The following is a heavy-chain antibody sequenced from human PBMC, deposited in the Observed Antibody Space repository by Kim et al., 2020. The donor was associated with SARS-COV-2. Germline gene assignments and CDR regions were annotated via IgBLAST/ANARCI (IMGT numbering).Heavy chain of an antibody. D-gene: IGHD3-10*01. J-gene: IGHJ3*02. V-gene: IGHV3-21*01. Sequence: VKGRFTISRDNAKNSLYLQMNSLRAEDTAVYYCARVNGSGRPADYAFDIWGQGTMVTVSS. CDR3: ARVNGSGRPADYAFDI.